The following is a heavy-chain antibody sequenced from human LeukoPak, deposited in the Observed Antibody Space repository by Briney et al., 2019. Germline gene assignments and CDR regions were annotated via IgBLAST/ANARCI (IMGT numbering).Heavy chain of an antibody. V-gene: IGHV3-23*01. Sequence: GGSLRLSCAASGFTFSSQAMSWVRQAPGKGLEWVSAISGSGGSTYYADSVKGRFTISRDNSKNTLYLQMNSLRAEDTAVYYCAKFRGSYYVYYYYGMDVWGQGTTVTVSS. D-gene: IGHD1-26*01. J-gene: IGHJ6*02. CDR2: ISGSGGST. CDR3: AKFRGSYYVYYYYGMDV. CDR1: GFTFSSQA.